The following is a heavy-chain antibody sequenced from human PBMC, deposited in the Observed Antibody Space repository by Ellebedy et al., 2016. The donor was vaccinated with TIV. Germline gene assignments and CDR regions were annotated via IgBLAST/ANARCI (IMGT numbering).Heavy chain of an antibody. CDR3: TRAQLVHHYFDY. J-gene: IGHJ4*02. Sequence: SETLSLXXAVYGGSFSGYYWSWIRQPPGKGLEWIGYIYYSGSTYYNPSLKSRVTISVDTSKNQFSLKLSSVTAADTAVYYCTRAQLVHHYFDYWGQGTLVTVSS. V-gene: IGHV4-34*09. CDR1: GGSFSGYY. CDR2: IYYSGST. D-gene: IGHD6-13*01.